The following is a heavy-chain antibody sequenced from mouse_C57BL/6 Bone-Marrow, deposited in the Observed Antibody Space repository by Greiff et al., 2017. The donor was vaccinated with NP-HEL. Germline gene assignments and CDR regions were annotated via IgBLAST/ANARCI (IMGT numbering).Heavy chain of an antibody. CDR2: INPGSGGT. D-gene: IGHD1-1*01. CDR3: AREGYYYGSSYHFDY. Sequence: QVHVKQSGAELVRPGTSVKVSCKASGYAFTNYLIEWVKQRPGQGLEWIGVINPGSGGTNYNEKFKGKATLTADKSSSTAYMQLSSLTSEDSAVYFCAREGYYYGSSYHFDYWGQGTTLTVSS. V-gene: IGHV1-54*01. CDR1: GYAFTNYL. J-gene: IGHJ2*01.